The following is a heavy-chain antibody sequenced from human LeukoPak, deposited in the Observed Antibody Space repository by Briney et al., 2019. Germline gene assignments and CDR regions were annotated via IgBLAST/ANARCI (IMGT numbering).Heavy chain of an antibody. Sequence: KPGGSLRLSCAASGFTFSSYSMNWVRQAPGKGLEWVSSISSSSSYIYYADSVKGRFTISRDNAQNSLYLQMNRLRAEDTAVYDCAKVFYDYVWGSYGPWFNYWGQGTLVTVSS. CDR3: AKVFYDYVWGSYGPWFNY. V-gene: IGHV3-21*01. D-gene: IGHD3-16*01. J-gene: IGHJ4*02. CDR2: ISSSSSYI. CDR1: GFTFSSYS.